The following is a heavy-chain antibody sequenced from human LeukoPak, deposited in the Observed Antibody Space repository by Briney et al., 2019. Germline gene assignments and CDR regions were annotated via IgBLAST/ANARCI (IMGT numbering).Heavy chain of an antibody. Sequence: GGSLRLSCAASGFTFSSYSMNWVRQAPGKGLEWVSSISSSSSYIYYADSVKGRFSISRDNAKNSLYLQMNSLRAEDTAVYYCARDHVEMATIAAFDIWGQGTMVTVSS. CDR3: ARDHVEMATIAAFDI. J-gene: IGHJ3*02. CDR1: GFTFSSYS. V-gene: IGHV3-21*01. CDR2: ISSSSSYI. D-gene: IGHD5-24*01.